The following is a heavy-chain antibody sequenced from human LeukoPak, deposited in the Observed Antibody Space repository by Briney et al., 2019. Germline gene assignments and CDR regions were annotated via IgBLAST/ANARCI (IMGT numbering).Heavy chain of an antibody. V-gene: IGHV3-11*04. CDR2: ISSSGSTI. J-gene: IGHJ4*02. CDR3: ARAHLPMVRGSFPVIY. D-gene: IGHD3-10*01. Sequence: GGSLRLSCAASGFTFSDYYMSWIRQAPGKGLEWVSYISSSGSTIYYADSVKGRFTISRDNAKNSLYLQMNSLRAEDTAVYYCARAHLPMVRGSFPVIYWGQRTLVTVSS. CDR1: GFTFSDYY.